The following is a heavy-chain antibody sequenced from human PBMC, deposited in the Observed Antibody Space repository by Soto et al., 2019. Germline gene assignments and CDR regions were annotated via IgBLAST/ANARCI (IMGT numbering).Heavy chain of an antibody. V-gene: IGHV3-33*01. Sequence: EGSLRLSCAASGFTFSSYGMHWVRQAPGKGLEWVAVIWYDGSNKYYADSVKGRFTISRDNSKNTLYLQMNSLRAEDTAVYYCARDSPYYYDSSGYYFDYWGQGTLVTVSS. J-gene: IGHJ4*02. CDR1: GFTFSSYG. CDR2: IWYDGSNK. CDR3: ARDSPYYYDSSGYYFDY. D-gene: IGHD3-22*01.